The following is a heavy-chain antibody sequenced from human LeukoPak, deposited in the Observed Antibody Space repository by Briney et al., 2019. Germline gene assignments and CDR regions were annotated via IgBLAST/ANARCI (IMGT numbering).Heavy chain of an antibody. J-gene: IGHJ4*02. Sequence: ASVKVSCKASGYTFTNYGIFCVRQAPGQGLEWMGWISAYSGNTNYAQKLQGRVTMTTETSTSTAYMELESLRSDDTAVYYCAISQGSYYDTSGYLGGDYWGKGTLVTVSS. CDR2: ISAYSGNT. V-gene: IGHV1-18*01. CDR1: GYTFTNYG. CDR3: AISQGSYYDTSGYLGGDY. D-gene: IGHD3-22*01.